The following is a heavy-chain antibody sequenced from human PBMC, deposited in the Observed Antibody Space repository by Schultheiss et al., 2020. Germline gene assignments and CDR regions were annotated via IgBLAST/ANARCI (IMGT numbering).Heavy chain of an antibody. CDR2: ISSHNGNT. CDR1: GYTFTGYY. J-gene: IGHJ4*02. CDR3: ARESARDYGDYVDY. Sequence: ASVKVSCKASGYTFTGYYMHWVRQAPGQGLEWMGWISSHNGNTKYAQKLQGRVTMTTDTSTSTAYMELRSLRSDDTAVYYCARESARDYGDYVDYWGQGTLVTVSS. V-gene: IGHV1-18*04. D-gene: IGHD4-17*01.